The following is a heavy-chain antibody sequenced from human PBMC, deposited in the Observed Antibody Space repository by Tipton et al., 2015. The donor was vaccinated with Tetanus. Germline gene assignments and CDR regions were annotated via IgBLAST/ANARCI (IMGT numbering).Heavy chain of an antibody. V-gene: IGHV3-23*01. J-gene: IGHJ5*02. CDR2: ISVRGSHT. Sequence: SLRLSCTASGFPSTLSFSRYAMTWVRQAPGKGLEWVSGISVRGSHTYYADPVKGRFSISRDNSKNTVYLQMNSLRDEDTAVYYCAKDPASRGWFDPWGQGTLVSVSS. CDR3: AKDPASRGWFDP. CDR1: GFPSTLSFSRYA.